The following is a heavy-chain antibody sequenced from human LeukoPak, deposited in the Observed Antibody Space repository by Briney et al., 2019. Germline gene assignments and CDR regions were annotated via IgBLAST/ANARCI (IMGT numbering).Heavy chain of an antibody. D-gene: IGHD6-6*01. J-gene: IGHJ4*02. CDR1: GFTFSNYW. V-gene: IGHV3-7*01. Sequence: GGSLRLSCAASGFTFSNYWMTWVRQAPGKGLEWVANIRQDGSEKYYADSVKGRFTISRDNSKNTLYLQMNSLRAEDTAVYYCAKGGPALAARHLYYFDYWGQGTLVTVSS. CDR3: AKGGPALAARHLYYFDY. CDR2: IRQDGSEK.